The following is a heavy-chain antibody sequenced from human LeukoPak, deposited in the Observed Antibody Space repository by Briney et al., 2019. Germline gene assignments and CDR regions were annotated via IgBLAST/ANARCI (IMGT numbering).Heavy chain of an antibody. J-gene: IGHJ4*02. V-gene: IGHV5-51*01. CDR1: GDNFNNNW. Sequence: GESLKISCKGSGDNFNNNWIAWVRQMPGKGLEWVGIIRPSDSDTQYSPSFQGQVTISADKSISTAYLQWSSLKASDTAMYYCARQVEQLVPTDYWGQGTLVTVS. D-gene: IGHD6-13*01. CDR2: IRPSDSDT. CDR3: ARQVEQLVPTDY.